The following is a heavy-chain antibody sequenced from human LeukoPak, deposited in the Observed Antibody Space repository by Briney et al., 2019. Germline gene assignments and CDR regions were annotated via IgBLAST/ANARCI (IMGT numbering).Heavy chain of an antibody. J-gene: IGHJ4*02. CDR3: AREGRSSTPGY. D-gene: IGHD2-15*01. Sequence: PSETLSLTCTVSGGSISSYYWSWIRQPAGKGLEWIGRISSCGSTDYNPSLKSRVTMSVDTSKTQFSLKLSSVTAADTAVYYCAREGRSSTPGYWGQGTLVTVSS. V-gene: IGHV4-4*07. CDR1: GGSISSYY. CDR2: ISSCGST.